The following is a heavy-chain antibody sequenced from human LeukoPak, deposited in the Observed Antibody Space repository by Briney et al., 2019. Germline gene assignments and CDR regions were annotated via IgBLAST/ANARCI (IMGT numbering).Heavy chain of an antibody. Sequence: PGGSLRLSCAASGFTFSSYAMSWVRQAPGKGLDWVSAISAGGDTIYYADSVKGRFSISRDNSKSRLYLQMNSLRAEDTAVYYCLPFYIWGTYDYWGQGTLVTVSS. V-gene: IGHV3-23*01. D-gene: IGHD3-16*01. J-gene: IGHJ4*02. CDR3: LPFYIWGTYDY. CDR1: GFTFSSYA. CDR2: ISAGGDTI.